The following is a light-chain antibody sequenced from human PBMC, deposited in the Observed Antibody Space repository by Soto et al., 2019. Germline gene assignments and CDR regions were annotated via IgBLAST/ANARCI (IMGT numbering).Light chain of an antibody. CDR3: SSYTGTSVI. CDR2: DVT. J-gene: IGLJ2*01. Sequence: QSALTQPASVSGSPGQSITISCTGTSSDVGGYTYISWYQQHPGKAPKLIIYDVTQRPSGVPKRFSGSWSGSTASLTVSGLQAEDESFYYCSSYTGTSVIFGGGTKLTVL. CDR1: SSDVGGYTY. V-gene: IGLV2-14*01.